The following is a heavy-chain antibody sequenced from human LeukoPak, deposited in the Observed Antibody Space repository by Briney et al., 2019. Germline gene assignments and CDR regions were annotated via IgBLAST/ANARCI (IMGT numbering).Heavy chain of an antibody. CDR3: ARARTYYYDSSGYVYYYYGMDV. J-gene: IGHJ6*02. Sequence: GGSLRLSRAASGFTDSSNYMSWVRQAPAKGLEWVSVIYSGGSTYYADSVKGRFTISRDNSKNTLYLQMNSLRAEDTAVYYRARARTYYYDSSGYVYYYYGMDVWGQGTTVTVSS. CDR2: IYSGGST. V-gene: IGHV3-53*01. CDR1: GFTDSSNY. D-gene: IGHD3-22*01.